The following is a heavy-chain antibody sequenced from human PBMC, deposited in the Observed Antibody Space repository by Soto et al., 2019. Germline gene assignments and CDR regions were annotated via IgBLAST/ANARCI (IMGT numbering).Heavy chain of an antibody. Sequence: PGGSLRLSCTVSGFAFNNYGINWVRQAPGKGLEWVSSISKSDYTYYSDSVKGRFTISRDNAKNSVSLQMNTLGVEDTAVYYCAREDSIIIPAVSDFWGQGTLVP. CDR1: GFAFNNYG. CDR3: AREDSIIIPAVSDF. J-gene: IGHJ4*02. V-gene: IGHV3-21*01. D-gene: IGHD2-2*01. CDR2: ISKSDYT.